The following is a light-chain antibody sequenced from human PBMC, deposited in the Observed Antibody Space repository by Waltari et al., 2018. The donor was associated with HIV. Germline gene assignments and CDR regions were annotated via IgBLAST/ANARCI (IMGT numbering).Light chain of an antibody. CDR2: KAS. Sequence: DIQMTQSPSTLSASVGDRVTITCRASQSISSWLAWYQQKPGKAPKLLLYKASSVESGVPSRFSGRGSGTEFNLTISSLQPDDFATYYCQQYNSYPWTFGQGTKVEIK. J-gene: IGKJ1*01. V-gene: IGKV1-5*03. CDR1: QSISSW. CDR3: QQYNSYPWT.